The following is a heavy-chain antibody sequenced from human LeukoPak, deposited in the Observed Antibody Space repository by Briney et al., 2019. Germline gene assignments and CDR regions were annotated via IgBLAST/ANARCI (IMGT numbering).Heavy chain of an antibody. D-gene: IGHD4-23*01. Sequence: SETLSLTCTVSGGSISSYYWSWIRQPAGKGLEWIGRIYTSGSTNYNPSLKSRVTISVDKSKNQFSLKLRSVTAADTAVYYCARDFSVTVAAPNWYFDLWGRGTLVAVSS. CDR3: ARDFSVTVAAPNWYFDL. CDR2: IYTSGST. J-gene: IGHJ2*01. V-gene: IGHV4-4*07. CDR1: GGSISSYY.